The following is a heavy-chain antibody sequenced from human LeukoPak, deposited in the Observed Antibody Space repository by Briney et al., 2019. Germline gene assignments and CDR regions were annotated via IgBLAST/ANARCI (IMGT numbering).Heavy chain of an antibody. D-gene: IGHD2-2*01. Sequence: GGSLRLSCAASGFTFSSYSMKWVRQAPGKGLEWVSYISTSSSTIYYAGSVKGRFTISRDDAKNSLYLQMNSLRAEDTAVYYCARTRVIPATIDYYYYYMDVWGKGTTVTVSS. CDR2: ISTSSSTI. V-gene: IGHV3-48*01. J-gene: IGHJ6*03. CDR1: GFTFSSYS. CDR3: ARTRVIPATIDYYYYYMDV.